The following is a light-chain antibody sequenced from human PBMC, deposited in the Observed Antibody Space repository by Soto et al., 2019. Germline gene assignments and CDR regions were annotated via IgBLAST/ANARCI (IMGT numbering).Light chain of an antibody. Sequence: EIVLTQSPGTLSLSPGERVTLSCRASQSISNDYLAWYQQKPGQAPRLLIHGASSRAIGIPDRFSGGGSGTDFTLTISRLEPEDFAVYFCQHYGISVPITFGPGTKVDIK. J-gene: IGKJ3*01. V-gene: IGKV3-20*01. CDR2: GAS. CDR1: QSISNDY. CDR3: QHYGISVPIT.